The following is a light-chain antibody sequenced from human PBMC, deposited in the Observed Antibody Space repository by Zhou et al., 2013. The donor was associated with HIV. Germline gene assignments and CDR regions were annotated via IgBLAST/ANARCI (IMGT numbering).Light chain of an antibody. CDR3: QQYGSSPFT. CDR2: GAS. J-gene: IGKJ3*01. CDR1: QSVTN. V-gene: IGKV3-20*01. Sequence: ESVLTQSPATLSVSPGERATLSCRASQSVTNLAWYQQKPGQAPRLLIYGASSRATGIPNRFSGSGSGTDFTLTISRLEPGDFAVYYCQQYGSSPFTFGPGTKVDIK.